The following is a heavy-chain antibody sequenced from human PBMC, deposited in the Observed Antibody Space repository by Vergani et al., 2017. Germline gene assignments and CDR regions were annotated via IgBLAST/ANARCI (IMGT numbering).Heavy chain of an antibody. Sequence: EVELVQSGPEMRKPGESLKIFCKGSEYSFGNYWFGWVRQMPGKGLEWMGIIYPADSDTRYSPSFQGQVTISADKSISTAFLQWDSLKASDTALYYCARHTTYTDSWGQGTLVTVSS. V-gene: IGHV5-51*01. D-gene: IGHD1-1*01. J-gene: IGHJ4*02. CDR2: IYPADSDT. CDR3: ARHTTYTDS. CDR1: EYSFGNYW.